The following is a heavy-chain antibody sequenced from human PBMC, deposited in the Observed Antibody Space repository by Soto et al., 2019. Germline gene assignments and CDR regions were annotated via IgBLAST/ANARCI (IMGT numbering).Heavy chain of an antibody. CDR3: ARSLPAAGTVYFDY. J-gene: IGHJ4*02. CDR1: GFSLSTSGMR. Sequence: SGPTLVNPTQTLTLTCTFSGFSLSTSGMRVSWIRQPPGKALKWLARIDWDDDKFYSTSLKTRLTISKDTSKNQVVLTMTNMDPVDTATYYCARSLPAAGTVYFDYWGQGTLVTVSS. CDR2: IDWDDDK. D-gene: IGHD6-13*01. V-gene: IGHV2-70*04.